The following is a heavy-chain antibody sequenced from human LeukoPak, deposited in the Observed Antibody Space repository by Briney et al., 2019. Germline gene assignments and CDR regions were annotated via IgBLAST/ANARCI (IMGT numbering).Heavy chain of an antibody. CDR1: GFTFSNYS. Sequence: PGGSLRLSCAASGFTFSNYSLSWVRQAPGKGLEWVSSISDSGGSTYYADSVYARFTVSRDNSKNTLYLQMNSLRAEDTAVYYCARSLLFGELLDYFDYWGQGTLVSVSS. CDR3: ARSLLFGELLDYFDY. D-gene: IGHD3-10*02. CDR2: ISDSGGST. V-gene: IGHV3-23*01. J-gene: IGHJ4*02.